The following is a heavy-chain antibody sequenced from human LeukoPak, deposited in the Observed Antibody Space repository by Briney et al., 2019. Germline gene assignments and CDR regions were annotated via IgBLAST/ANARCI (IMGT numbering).Heavy chain of an antibody. CDR3: ARVAATTRYAFDI. CDR1: GGSISSSSYY. V-gene: IGHV4-39*07. Sequence: SETLSLTCTVSGGSISSSSYYWGWIRQPPGKGLEWIGSIYYSGSTYYNPSLKSGVTISVDTSKNQFSLKLSSVTAADTAVYYCARVAATTRYAFDIWGQGTMVTVSS. J-gene: IGHJ3*02. CDR2: IYYSGST. D-gene: IGHD1-26*01.